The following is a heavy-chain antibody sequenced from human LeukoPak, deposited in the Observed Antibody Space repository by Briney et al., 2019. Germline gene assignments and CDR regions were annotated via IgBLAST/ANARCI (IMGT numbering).Heavy chain of an antibody. CDR3: TKDLPGYGDYIGGY. CDR1: GFTFSSFA. D-gene: IGHD4-17*01. Sequence: GGSLRLSCAASGFTFSSFAMSWVRQAPGKGLEWVSTISGSGGTTNYADSVKGRFTFSRDNSKNTLYLQMNSLRAEDTAVYYCTKDLPGYGDYIGGYWGQGTLVTVSS. J-gene: IGHJ4*02. V-gene: IGHV3-23*01. CDR2: ISGSGGTT.